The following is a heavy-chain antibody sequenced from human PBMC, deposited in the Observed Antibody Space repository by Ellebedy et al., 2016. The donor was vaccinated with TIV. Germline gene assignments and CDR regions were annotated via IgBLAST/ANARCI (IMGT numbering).Heavy chain of an antibody. J-gene: IGHJ5*02. CDR1: GGTFSSYT. Sequence: ASVEVSCXASGGTFSSYTISWVRQAPGQGLEWMGGIIPIFGTANYAQKFQDRVTITADESTRTAYMELSSLRSEDTAVYYCARDFLRAPDGSESYNNWFDPWGQGTLVTVSS. CDR2: IIPIFGTA. CDR3: ARDFLRAPDGSESYNNWFDP. D-gene: IGHD3-10*01. V-gene: IGHV1-69*13.